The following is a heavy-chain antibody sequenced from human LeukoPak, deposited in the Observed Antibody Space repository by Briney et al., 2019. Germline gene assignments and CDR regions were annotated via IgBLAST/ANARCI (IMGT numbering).Heavy chain of an antibody. V-gene: IGHV4-4*07. CDR3: ARAPLRMAAADFDY. Sequence: SETLSLTCTVSGASIDNYYWSWIRQPAGKRLEWIGHIYASGSTNYNPSLKSRVTMSVDTSKSQFSLKLSSVTAADTAVYYCARAPLRMAAADFDYWGQGTLVTVSS. D-gene: IGHD6-13*01. CDR1: GASIDNYY. CDR2: IYASGST. J-gene: IGHJ4*02.